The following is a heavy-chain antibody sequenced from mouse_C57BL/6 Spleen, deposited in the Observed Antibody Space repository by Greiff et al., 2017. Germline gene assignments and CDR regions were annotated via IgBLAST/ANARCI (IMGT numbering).Heavy chain of an antibody. CDR1: GFNIKDDY. D-gene: IGHD2-1*01. V-gene: IGHV14-4*01. CDR2: IDPENGDT. Sequence: VQLKESGAELVRPGASVKLSCTASGFNIKDDYMHWVKQRPEQGLEWIGWIDPENGDTEYASKFQGKATITADTSSNTAYLQLSSLTSEDTAVYYCTLLWSLMDYWGQGTSVTVSS. CDR3: TLLWSLMDY. J-gene: IGHJ4*01.